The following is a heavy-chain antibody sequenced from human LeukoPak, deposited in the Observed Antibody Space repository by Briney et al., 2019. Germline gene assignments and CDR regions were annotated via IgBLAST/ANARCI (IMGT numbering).Heavy chain of an antibody. D-gene: IGHD5-18*01. CDR1: GFTFDDYT. CDR3: AKDSRSGYSYLDY. CDR2: ISWDGGST. Sequence: GSLRLSCAASGFTFDDYTMHWVGQAPGKGLEWVSLISWDGGSTYYADSVKGRFTISRDNSKNSLYLQMNSLRTEDTALYYCAKDSRSGYSYLDYWGQGTLVTVSS. J-gene: IGHJ4*02. V-gene: IGHV3-43*01.